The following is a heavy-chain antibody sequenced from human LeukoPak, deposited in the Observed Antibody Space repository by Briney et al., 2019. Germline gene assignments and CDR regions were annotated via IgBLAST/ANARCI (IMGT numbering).Heavy chain of an antibody. CDR3: ERDPSPLVDTDMAYDY. V-gene: IGHV3-21*01. J-gene: IGHJ4*02. Sequence: GGSLRLSCAASGFTFSSYSTNWVRQAPRKGLEWVSSISSSSSYIYYADSVKGRFTISRDNAKNSLYLQMNSLRAEHTAVYYCERDPSPLVDTDMAYDYWRQGTLVTVS. CDR2: ISSSSSYI. D-gene: IGHD5-18*01. CDR1: GFTFSSYS.